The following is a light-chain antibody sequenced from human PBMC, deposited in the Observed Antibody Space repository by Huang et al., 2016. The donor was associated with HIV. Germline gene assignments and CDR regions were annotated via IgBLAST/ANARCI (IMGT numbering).Light chain of an antibody. J-gene: IGKJ5*01. V-gene: IGKV3-11*01. Sequence: EIVLTQSPATLSLSPGERATLSCGASRSIDKYLAWYQQNPGQAPRLLIYGASNRATDIPTRFSGSGAGTDFTLTISSLEPEDFAVYYCQQRDNWPPITFGQGTRLDIK. CDR3: QQRDNWPPIT. CDR1: RSIDKY. CDR2: GAS.